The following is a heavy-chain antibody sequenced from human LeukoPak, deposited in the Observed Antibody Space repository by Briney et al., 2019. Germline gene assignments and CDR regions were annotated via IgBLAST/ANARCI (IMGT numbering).Heavy chain of an antibody. J-gene: IGHJ3*02. Sequence: GGSLRLSCAASGFTFSSYAMSWVRQAPGKGLEWVSAISGSGGSTYYADSVKGRFTISRDNSKNTLYLQMNSLRAEDTAVYYCAKDPYYYDSSGYYGGGAFDIWGQGTMVAVSS. D-gene: IGHD3-22*01. CDR3: AKDPYYYDSSGYYGGGAFDI. CDR2: ISGSGGST. V-gene: IGHV3-23*01. CDR1: GFTFSSYA.